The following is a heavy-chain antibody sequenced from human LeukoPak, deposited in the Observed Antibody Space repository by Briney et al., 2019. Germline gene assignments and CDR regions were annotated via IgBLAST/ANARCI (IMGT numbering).Heavy chain of an antibody. Sequence: GGSLRHSCAASGFTFSSYSMNWVRQAPGKGLEWVSSISSSSSYIYYADSVKGRFTISRDNAKNSLYLQMNSLRAEDTAVYYCARVTEAPYYFDYWGQGTLVTVSS. V-gene: IGHV3-21*01. J-gene: IGHJ4*02. CDR1: GFTFSSYS. CDR2: ISSSSSYI. CDR3: ARVTEAPYYFDY.